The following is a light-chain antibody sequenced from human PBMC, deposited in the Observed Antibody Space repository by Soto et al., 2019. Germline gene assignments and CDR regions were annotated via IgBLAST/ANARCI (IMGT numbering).Light chain of an antibody. J-gene: IGKJ1*01. CDR2: AAS. CDR3: QQYGRSRWT. V-gene: IGKV3-20*01. CDR1: QSVSSSY. Sequence: EIVLTQSPGTLSLSPGERTTLSCRASQSVSSSYLAWYQQKPGQAPRLLIYAASSRATGIPDRFSGSGSGTDFTLTISRLEPEDFAVYYCQQYGRSRWTFGQGTKLDIK.